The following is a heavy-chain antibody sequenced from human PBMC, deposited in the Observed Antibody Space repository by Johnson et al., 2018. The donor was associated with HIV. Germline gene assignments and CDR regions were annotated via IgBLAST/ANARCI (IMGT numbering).Heavy chain of an antibody. V-gene: IGHV3-66*01. CDR1: GFTVSSNY. Sequence: VQLVESGGGLVQPGGSLRRSCAAAGFTVSSNYMNCVRQAPGKGLERVAVVYSGGGTDYADSVKGRFTISSDNCKNTLCLQMNSLRAEDTAVYYCARGGEKGAFDIWGQGTMVTVSS. J-gene: IGHJ3*02. CDR2: VYSGGGT. CDR3: ARGGEKGAFDI. D-gene: IGHD7-27*01.